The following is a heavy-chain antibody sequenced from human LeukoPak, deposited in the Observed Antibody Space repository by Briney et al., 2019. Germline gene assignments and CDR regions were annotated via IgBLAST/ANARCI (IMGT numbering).Heavy chain of an antibody. V-gene: IGHV3-7*01. CDR1: AFTFSNYW. CDR2: IKQDGSEK. J-gene: IGHJ4*02. D-gene: IGHD1-26*01. Sequence: VGSLRLSCAASAFTFSNYWMSWVRQAPGKGLEWVANIKQDGSEKYYVDSVKGRFSISRDNAKNSLYLQMNSLRADDTADYYCARNPSKWEPFDYWGQGALVAVSS. CDR3: ARNPSKWEPFDY.